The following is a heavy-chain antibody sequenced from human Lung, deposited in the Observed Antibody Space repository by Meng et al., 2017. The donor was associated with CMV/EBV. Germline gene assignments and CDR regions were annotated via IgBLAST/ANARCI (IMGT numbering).Heavy chain of an antibody. D-gene: IGHD3-10*01. CDR3: VKDPMSYLGFDY. CDR2: IRYDGTNK. Sequence: GGSLRLXCAASGFIFSSYGMHWVRQAPGNGLEWVAFIRYDGTNKFYTDSVKGRFTISRDNSNYALYLQMNSLRDEDTAVYYCVKDPMSYLGFDYWRQGTLVTVSS. CDR1: GFIFSSYG. V-gene: IGHV3-30*02. J-gene: IGHJ4*02.